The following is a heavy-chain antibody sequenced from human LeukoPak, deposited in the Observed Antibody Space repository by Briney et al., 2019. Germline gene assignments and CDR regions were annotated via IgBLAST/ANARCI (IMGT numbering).Heavy chain of an antibody. CDR2: IYYSGNT. V-gene: IGHV4-59*01. D-gene: IGHD3-10*01. Sequence: SETLSLTCTVSGGSISSSYWSWIRQPPGKGLEWIGYIYYSGNTNYNPSLKSRVTISVDTSKNQFSLKLTSVTAADTAVYYCARLVRGIYDYFDYWGQGTLVTVSS. CDR1: GGSISSSY. CDR3: ARLVRGIYDYFDY. J-gene: IGHJ4*02.